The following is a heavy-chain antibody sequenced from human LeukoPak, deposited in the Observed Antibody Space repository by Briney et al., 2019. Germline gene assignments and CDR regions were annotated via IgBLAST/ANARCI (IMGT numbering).Heavy chain of an antibody. CDR1: GFTFSSYA. V-gene: IGHV3-23*01. CDR3: ARARSPPWYFDL. J-gene: IGHJ2*01. CDR2: ISGSGGST. Sequence: GGSLRLSCAASGFTFSSYAMSWVRQAPGKGLEWVSAISGSGGSTYYADSVKGRFTTSRDNAKNSLYLQMNNLRAEDTAVYYCARARSPPWYFDLWGRGTLVTVSS.